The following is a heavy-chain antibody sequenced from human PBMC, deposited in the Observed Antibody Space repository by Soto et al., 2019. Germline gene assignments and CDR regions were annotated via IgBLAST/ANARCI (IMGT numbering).Heavy chain of an antibody. Sequence: QVQLQESGPGLVKPSQTLSLTCTVSGGSISSGGYYWTWIRQYPGKGLEWIGYIYYSGSTFYNPSIKSRVSISVDTSKNQCSLNLSSVTAADTAVYYCARGLSVTLFDYWGQGTLVTVSS. V-gene: IGHV4-31*03. CDR1: GGSISSGGYY. D-gene: IGHD4-17*01. J-gene: IGHJ4*02. CDR2: IYYSGST. CDR3: ARGLSVTLFDY.